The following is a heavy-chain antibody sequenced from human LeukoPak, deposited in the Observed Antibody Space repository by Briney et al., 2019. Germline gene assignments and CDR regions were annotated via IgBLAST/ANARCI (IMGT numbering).Heavy chain of an antibody. CDR1: GFTFSSYS. CDR2: ISSSSSYI. J-gene: IGHJ4*02. CDR3: ARLYGNYHFDY. D-gene: IGHD4-11*01. V-gene: IGHV3-21*01. Sequence: GGSLRPSCAASGFTFSSYSMNWVRQAPGKGLEWVSSISSSSSYIYYADSVKGRFTISRDNAKNSLYLQMNSLRAEDTAVYYCARLYGNYHFDYWGQGTLVTVSS.